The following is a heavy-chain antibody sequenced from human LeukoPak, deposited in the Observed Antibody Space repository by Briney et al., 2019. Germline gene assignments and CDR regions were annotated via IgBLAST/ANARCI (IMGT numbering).Heavy chain of an antibody. J-gene: IGHJ1*01. CDR1: GYTFTSYG. CDR2: ISAYNGNT. CDR3: ARAPSGYYQENRWSAEYFQH. Sequence: ASVKVSCKASGYTFTSYGISWVRQAPGQGLEWMGWISAYNGNTSYAQKLQGRVTMTTDTSTSTAYMELRSLRSDDTAVYYCARAPSGYYQENRWSAEYFQHWGQGTLVTVSS. D-gene: IGHD3-22*01. V-gene: IGHV1-18*01.